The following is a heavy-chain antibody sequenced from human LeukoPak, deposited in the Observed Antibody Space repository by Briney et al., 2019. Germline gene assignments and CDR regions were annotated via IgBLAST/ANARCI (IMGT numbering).Heavy chain of an antibody. J-gene: IGHJ5*02. Sequence: PSETLSLTCTVSGGSLSSHYWSWIRQPPGKGLEWIGYVSSIGSPNYSPSLKSRVTISIDSSKNQFSLKMTSVTAADTAVYYCAKHRTDVGAGRDWFDPWGQGTLVTVSS. CDR1: GGSLSSHY. D-gene: IGHD1-14*01. CDR3: AKHRTDVGAGRDWFDP. V-gene: IGHV4-59*08. CDR2: VSSIGSP.